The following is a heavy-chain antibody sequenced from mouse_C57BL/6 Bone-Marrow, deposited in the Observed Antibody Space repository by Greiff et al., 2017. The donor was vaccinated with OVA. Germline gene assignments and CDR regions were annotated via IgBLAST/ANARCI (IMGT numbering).Heavy chain of an antibody. V-gene: IGHV1-64*01. CDR2: IHPNSGSP. D-gene: IGHD2-13*01. J-gene: IGHJ2*01. CDR3: ARDGDYPYYGDY. CDR1: GYTFTSYW. Sequence: VQLQQPGAELVKPGASVKLSCKASGYTFTSYWMNWVKQSPGQGLEWIGMIHPNSGSPTYNEKFKSTATLPVDNSSSTAYRQLSSLTSEDSAVYYCARDGDYPYYGDYWGQGTTLTVAS.